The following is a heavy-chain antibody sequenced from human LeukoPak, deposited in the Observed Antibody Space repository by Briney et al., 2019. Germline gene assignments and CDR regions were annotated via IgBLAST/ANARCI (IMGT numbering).Heavy chain of an antibody. CDR1: GYSISSGYY. J-gene: IGHJ5*02. CDR3: ARSRAYCSGGSCYNWFDP. Sequence: SETLSLTCTVSGYSISSGYYWGWIRQPPGKGLEWIGSIYHSGSTYYNPSLKSRVTISVDTSKNQFSLKLSSVTAADTAVYYCARSRAYCSGGSCYNWFDPWGQGTLVTVSS. V-gene: IGHV4-38-2*02. D-gene: IGHD2-15*01. CDR2: IYHSGST.